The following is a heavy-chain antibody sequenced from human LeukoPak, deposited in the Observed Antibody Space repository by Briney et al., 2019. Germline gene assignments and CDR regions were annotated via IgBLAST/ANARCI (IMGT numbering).Heavy chain of an antibody. CDR2: INHSGST. D-gene: IGHD6-13*01. J-gene: IGHJ4*02. CDR1: GGSFSGYY. CDR3: ASAWIAAAGSIDY. Sequence: PSETLSLTCAVYGGSFSGYYWSWIRQPPGKGLEWIGEINHSGSTNYNPSLKSRVTISVDTSKNQFSLKLSSVIAADTAVYYCASAWIAAAGSIDYWGQGTLVTVSS. V-gene: IGHV4-34*01.